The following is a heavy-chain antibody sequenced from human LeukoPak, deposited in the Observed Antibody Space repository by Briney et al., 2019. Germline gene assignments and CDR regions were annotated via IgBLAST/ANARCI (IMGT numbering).Heavy chain of an antibody. CDR1: GFTFSHYG. D-gene: IGHD3-22*01. CDR3: ASLIRGDYDSSGYYYARDY. V-gene: IGHV3-23*01. J-gene: IGHJ4*02. Sequence: GGSLRLSCAASGFTFSHYGMSWVRQAPGKGLEWVSDISGGGASTSYADSVKGRFTISRDSSKNTLYLQMNSLRAEDTAVYYCASLIRGDYDSSGYYYARDYWGQGTLVTVSS. CDR2: ISGGGAST.